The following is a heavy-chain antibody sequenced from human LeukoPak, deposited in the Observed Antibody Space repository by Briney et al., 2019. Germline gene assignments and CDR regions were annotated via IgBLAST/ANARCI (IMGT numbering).Heavy chain of an antibody. CDR1: GFTFDDYA. CDR3: AKDAHYYDSSGSFDY. J-gene: IGHJ4*02. D-gene: IGHD3-22*01. Sequence: GGSLRLSCAAAGFTFDDYAMHWVRQAPGKGLEWVSGISWNSGSIGYADSVKGRFTISRDNAENSLYLQMNSLRAEDTALYYCAKDAHYYDSSGSFDYWGQGTLVTVSS. CDR2: ISWNSGSI. V-gene: IGHV3-9*01.